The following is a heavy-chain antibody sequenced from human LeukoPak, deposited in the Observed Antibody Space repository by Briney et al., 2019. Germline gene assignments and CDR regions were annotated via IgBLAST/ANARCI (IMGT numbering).Heavy chain of an antibody. V-gene: IGHV1-69*13. D-gene: IGHD1-26*01. J-gene: IGHJ5*02. CDR3: ARKLRLGGNWFDP. Sequence: SVKVSCKTSGGTFTSYAIPWVRQAPGQGLEWMGKIIPISGTTNYAQKFQGRVTFTADESTSTAYMELSSLRSEDTALYYCARKLRLGGNWFDPWGQGTLVTVSS. CDR1: GGTFTSYA. CDR2: IIPISGTT.